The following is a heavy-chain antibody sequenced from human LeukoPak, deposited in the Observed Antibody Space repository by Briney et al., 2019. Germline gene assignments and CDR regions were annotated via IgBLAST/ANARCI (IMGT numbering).Heavy chain of an antibody. Sequence: GGSLRLSCAASGFTFSSYAMNWVRQAPGKGLEWVSSISSSSSYIYYADSVKGRFTISRDNAKNSLYLQMNSLRAEDTAVYYCARGGDSYAQTYYYGMDVWGQGTTVTVSS. CDR3: ARGGDSYAQTYYYGMDV. J-gene: IGHJ6*02. D-gene: IGHD5-18*01. CDR1: GFTFSSYA. CDR2: ISSSSSYI. V-gene: IGHV3-21*01.